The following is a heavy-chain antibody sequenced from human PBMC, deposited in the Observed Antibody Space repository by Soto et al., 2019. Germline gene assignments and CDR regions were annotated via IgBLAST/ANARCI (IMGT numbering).Heavy chain of an antibody. CDR1: GASISTDY. D-gene: IGHD7-27*01. CDR3: AKNWNWGSLVH. V-gene: IGHV4-59*08. Sequence: SGTLALTCTVSGASISTDYWSWVRQCPGKGLEWIGFIYYGGSTNYNPSLKSRVTISVDTPKNQFSLKLSSVTAADTAVYYCAKNWNWGSLVHWGQGTLVTVSS. CDR2: IYYGGST. J-gene: IGHJ4*02.